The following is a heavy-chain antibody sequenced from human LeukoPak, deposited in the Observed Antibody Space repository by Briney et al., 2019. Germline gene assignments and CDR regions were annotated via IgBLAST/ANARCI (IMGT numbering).Heavy chain of an antibody. Sequence: SETLSLTCAVYGGSFSGYYWSWIRQPPGKVLEWIGAINHSGSTNSNPSLKSRVTISVDTSKNQFSLKLSSVTAADTAVYYCARGGPPYGYYYYYYMDVWGKGTTVTVSS. J-gene: IGHJ6*03. D-gene: IGHD3-10*01. CDR3: ARGGPPYGYYYYYYMDV. CDR1: GGSFSGYY. CDR2: INHSGST. V-gene: IGHV4-34*01.